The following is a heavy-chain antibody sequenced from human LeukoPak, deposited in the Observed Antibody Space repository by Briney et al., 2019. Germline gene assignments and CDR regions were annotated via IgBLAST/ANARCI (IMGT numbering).Heavy chain of an antibody. Sequence: GGSLRLSCTDSGFTFSSFAMSWVRQAPGKGLEWVSTISGTGGSTYFADSVKGRFSISRDNSENTLYLQMNSLRADDTAVYYCAHRYGDYWGQGTRVTVSS. CDR3: AHRYGDY. J-gene: IGHJ4*02. CDR2: ISGTGGST. V-gene: IGHV3-23*01. D-gene: IGHD4-17*01. CDR1: GFTFSSFA.